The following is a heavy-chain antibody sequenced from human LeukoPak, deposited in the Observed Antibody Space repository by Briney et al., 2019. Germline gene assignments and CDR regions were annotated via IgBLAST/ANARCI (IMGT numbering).Heavy chain of an antibody. CDR3: ARDSSSWVMDWFDP. D-gene: IGHD6-13*01. CDR1: GYTFTIYA. J-gene: IGHJ5*02. CDR2: INTNTGNP. V-gene: IGHV7-4-1*02. Sequence: ASVTVSCTASGYTFTIYAMNWVRQAPGQGLEWMGWINTNTGNPTYAQGFTGRFVFSLDTSVSTAYLQISSLKAEDTAVYYCARDSSSWVMDWFDPWGQGTLVTASS.